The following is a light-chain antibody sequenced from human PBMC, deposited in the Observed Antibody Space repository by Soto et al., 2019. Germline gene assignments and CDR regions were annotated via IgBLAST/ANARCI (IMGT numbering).Light chain of an antibody. J-gene: IGLJ1*01. Sequence: QSALTQPASVSGSPGQSITISCTGTSSAVGSYNLVSWYQQHPGKAPKLMIYEVSKRPSGVSNRFSGSKSGNTASLTISGLQAEDEGDYYCGSYAGSGFYGFGTGTKLTVL. CDR1: SSAVGSYNL. CDR3: GSYAGSGFYG. CDR2: EVS. V-gene: IGLV2-23*02.